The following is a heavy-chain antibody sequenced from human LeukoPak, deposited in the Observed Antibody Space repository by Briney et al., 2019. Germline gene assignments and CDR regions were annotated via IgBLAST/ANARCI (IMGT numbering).Heavy chain of an antibody. J-gene: IGHJ3*02. CDR1: GFTFSSFA. CDR3: AKDLSDAFDI. Sequence: GGSLRLSCAASGFTFSSFALNWVRRAPGKGRGGVAVIWYDGTNKYYGDSVKGRFTISGDNSKNTLYLQMNSLRAEDTAVYYCAKDLSDAFDIWGQGTMVTVSS. CDR2: IWYDGTNK. V-gene: IGHV3-30*02.